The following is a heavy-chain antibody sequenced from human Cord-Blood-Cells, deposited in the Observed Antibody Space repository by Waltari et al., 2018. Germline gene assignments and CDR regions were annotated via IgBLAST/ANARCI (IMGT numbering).Heavy chain of an antibody. CDR2: IKQDGSEK. V-gene: IGHV3-7*01. CDR1: GFTFSSYW. CDR3: ARKYQLLSYYYYYMDV. D-gene: IGHD2-2*01. Sequence: EVQLVESGGGLVQPGGSLRLSCAASGFTFSSYWMSWVRQAPGKGLEWVANIKQDGSEKYYVDSVKGRFTISRDNAKNSLYLQMNSLRAEDTAVYYCARKYQLLSYYYYYMDVWGKGTTVTVSS. J-gene: IGHJ6*03.